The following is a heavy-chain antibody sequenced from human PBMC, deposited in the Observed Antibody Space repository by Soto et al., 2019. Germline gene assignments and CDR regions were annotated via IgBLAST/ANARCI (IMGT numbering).Heavy chain of an antibody. D-gene: IGHD2-15*01. Sequence: ASVKVSCKASGYTFTSYDINWVRQATGQGLEWMGWMNPNSGNTGYAQKFQGRVTMTRNTSISTAYMELSSLRSEDTAVYYCARKGFGVAATTIYYYYYMDVWGKGTTVTVSS. CDR2: MNPNSGNT. CDR1: GYTFTSYD. J-gene: IGHJ6*03. V-gene: IGHV1-8*01. CDR3: ARKGFGVAATTIYYYYYMDV.